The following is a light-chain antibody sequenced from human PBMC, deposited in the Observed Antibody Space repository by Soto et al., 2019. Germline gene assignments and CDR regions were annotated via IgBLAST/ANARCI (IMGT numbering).Light chain of an antibody. CDR1: QSLLHSNGYNF. Sequence: DIVMTQSPLSLPVTPGEPASISCRSSQSLLHSNGYNFLDWYLQKPGQSPQLLIYLGFNRPSGVCDXXSGSGSGTDFTLTISRVEAEDVGVYYCMQALQTPRTFGQGTKVEIK. V-gene: IGKV2-28*01. CDR2: LGF. J-gene: IGKJ1*01. CDR3: MQALQTPRT.